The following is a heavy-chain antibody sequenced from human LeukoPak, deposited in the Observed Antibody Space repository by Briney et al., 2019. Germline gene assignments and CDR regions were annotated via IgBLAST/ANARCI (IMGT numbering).Heavy chain of an antibody. J-gene: IGHJ6*03. D-gene: IGHD3-16*01. Sequence: SETLSLTCAVSGYSISSGYYWGWIRQPPGKGLEWIGSIYHSGSTHYNPSLKSRVTISVDTSKNQFSLKLSSVTAADTAVYYCARQLWGAGGYYYYYMDVWGKGTTVTVSS. CDR1: GYSISSGYY. CDR2: IYHSGST. CDR3: ARQLWGAGGYYYYYMDV. V-gene: IGHV4-38-2*01.